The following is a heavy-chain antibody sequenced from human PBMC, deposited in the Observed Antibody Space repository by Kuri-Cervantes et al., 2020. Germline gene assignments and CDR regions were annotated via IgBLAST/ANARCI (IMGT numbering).Heavy chain of an antibody. CDR2: IYPGDSDT. D-gene: IGHD3-16*01. J-gene: IGHJ3*02. CDR1: GYSFTSYW. Sequence: GESLKISCKGSGYSFTSYWIGWVRQMPGKGLEWMGIIYPGDSDTRYSPSFQGQITISVDKSISTAYLQWRSLKASDTAMYYCARQGGSSSVSTWDAFDIWGPGTMVTVSS. CDR3: ARQGGSSSVSTWDAFDI. V-gene: IGHV5-51*01.